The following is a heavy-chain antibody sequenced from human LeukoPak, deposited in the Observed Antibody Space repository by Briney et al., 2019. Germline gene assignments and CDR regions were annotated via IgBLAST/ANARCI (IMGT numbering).Heavy chain of an antibody. CDR3: AKDFSRWIQLWSY. V-gene: IGHV3-23*01. Sequence: PGDSLRLSCAASGFSLGEYAMSWVRQAPGKGLEWVSAISGSGGSTYYADSVKGRFTISRDNAKNTLYLQMNSLRAEDTAVYYCAKDFSRWIQLWSYWGQGTLVIVSS. J-gene: IGHJ4*02. CDR1: GFSLGEYA. D-gene: IGHD5-18*01. CDR2: ISGSGGST.